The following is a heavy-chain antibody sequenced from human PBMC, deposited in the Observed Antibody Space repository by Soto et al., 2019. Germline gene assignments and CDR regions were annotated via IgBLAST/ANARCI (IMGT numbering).Heavy chain of an antibody. J-gene: IGHJ5*02. D-gene: IGHD2-15*01. CDR1: GGTFSSYA. V-gene: IGHV1-69*12. CDR3: ARARTSPCPVGCWFDP. Sequence: QVQLVQSGAEVKKPGSSVKVSCKASGGTFSSYAISWVRQAPGQGLEWMGGIIPIFARGNYAQKFQGRVTITADEFTSPAYLVLSSLRPEDTAVYYCARARTSPCPVGCWFDPWGQGTLVSFSS. CDR2: IIPIFARG.